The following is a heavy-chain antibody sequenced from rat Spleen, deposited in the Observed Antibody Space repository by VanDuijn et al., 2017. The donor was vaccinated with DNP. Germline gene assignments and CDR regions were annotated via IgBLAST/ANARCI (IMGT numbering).Heavy chain of an antibody. J-gene: IGHJ2*01. Sequence: EVQLVESGGGLVQPGGSMKLSCTASGFTFSSFPMAWVRQTPTKGLEWVAIISTTGTKTDYRDSVKGRFTVSRDNARGILYLQMDSLRSEDTATYYCTRRWYGSFGYWGQGVMVTISP. CDR2: ISTTGTKT. CDR1: GFTFSSFP. D-gene: IGHD1-8*01. V-gene: IGHV5-46*01. CDR3: TRRWYGSFGY.